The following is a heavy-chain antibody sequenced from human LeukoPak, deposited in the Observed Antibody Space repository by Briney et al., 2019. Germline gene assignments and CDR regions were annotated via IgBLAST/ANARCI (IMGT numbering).Heavy chain of an antibody. CDR2: ISYDGGNK. J-gene: IGHJ4*02. Sequence: GGSLRLSCAASGFTFSSYGMHWVRQAPGKGLEWVAVISYDGGNKYYADSVKGRFTISRDNSKNTLYLQMNSLRAEDTAVYYCSRSGYFDYWGQGTLVTVSS. CDR1: GFTFSSYG. CDR3: SRSGYFDY. V-gene: IGHV3-30*03. D-gene: IGHD2-15*01.